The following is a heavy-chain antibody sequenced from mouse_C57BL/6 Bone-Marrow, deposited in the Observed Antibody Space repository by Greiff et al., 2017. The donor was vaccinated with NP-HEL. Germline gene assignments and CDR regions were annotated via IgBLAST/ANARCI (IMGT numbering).Heavy chain of an antibody. CDR2: IDPSDSYT. CDR1: GYTFTSYW. Sequence: QVQLQQSGAELVMPGASVKLSCKASGYTFTSYWMHWVKQRPGQGLEWIGEIDPSDSYTNYNQKFKGKSTLTVDKSSSTAYMQLSSLTSEDSAVYYCARLSSYSWFAYWGQGTLVTVSA. J-gene: IGHJ3*01. CDR3: ARLSSYSWFAY. D-gene: IGHD1-1*01. V-gene: IGHV1-69*01.